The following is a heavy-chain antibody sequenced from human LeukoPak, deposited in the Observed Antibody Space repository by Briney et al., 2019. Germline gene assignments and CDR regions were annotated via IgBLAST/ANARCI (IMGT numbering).Heavy chain of an antibody. D-gene: IGHD2-8*01. CDR1: GFTFSNAW. V-gene: IGHV3-15*01. Sequence: PGGSLRLSCAASGFTFSNAWMSWVRQAPGKGLEWVGRIKSKTDGGTTDYAAPVKGRFTISRDDSKNTLYLQMNSLKTEDTAVYYCAKGSSNARPYYFDYWGQGTLVTVSS. CDR3: AKGSSNARPYYFDY. CDR2: IKSKTDGGTT. J-gene: IGHJ4*02.